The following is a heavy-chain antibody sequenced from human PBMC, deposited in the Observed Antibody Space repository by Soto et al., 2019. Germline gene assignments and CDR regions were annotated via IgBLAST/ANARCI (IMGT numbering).Heavy chain of an antibody. Sequence: SETLSLTCTVSGGSISSYYWSWIRQPPGKGLEWIGYMYYSGSTTYNPSLKSRVTMSVDTSKNQFSLKLRSVTAADTAVYYCARSQTADNWFDPCGQGTLVTVSS. D-gene: IGHD2-21*02. V-gene: IGHV4-59*01. CDR2: MYYSGST. CDR3: ARSQTADNWFDP. J-gene: IGHJ5*02. CDR1: GGSISSYY.